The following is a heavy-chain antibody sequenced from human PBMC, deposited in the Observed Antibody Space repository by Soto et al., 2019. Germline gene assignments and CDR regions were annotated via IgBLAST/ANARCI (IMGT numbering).Heavy chain of an antibody. J-gene: IGHJ6*02. CDR3: ATYGSNYYYGMDV. CDR1: GYRFTNYW. V-gene: IGHV5-51*01. Sequence: PGESLKLSCKGSGYRFTNYWIGWVRQMPGKGLEWMGIIYPGDSDTRYSPSFQGQVTISADKSISTAYLQWSSLKASDTAMYYCATYGSNYYYGMDVWGQGTTVTVSS. D-gene: IGHD3-10*01. CDR2: IYPGDSDT.